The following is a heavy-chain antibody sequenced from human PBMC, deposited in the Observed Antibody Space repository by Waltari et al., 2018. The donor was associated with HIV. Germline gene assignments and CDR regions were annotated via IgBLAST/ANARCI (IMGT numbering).Heavy chain of an antibody. CDR2: IWYDGSNK. Sequence: QVQLVESGGGVVQPGRSLRLSCAASGFTFSSYGMHWVRQAPGKGLEWVALIWYDGSNKYYADSVKGRFTISRDNSTNVLFLQMNSLRVEDTALYYCVKDLSGGWSLDYWGQGTLVTVS. CDR1: GFTFSSYG. D-gene: IGHD6-19*01. V-gene: IGHV3-33*06. CDR3: VKDLSGGWSLDY. J-gene: IGHJ4*02.